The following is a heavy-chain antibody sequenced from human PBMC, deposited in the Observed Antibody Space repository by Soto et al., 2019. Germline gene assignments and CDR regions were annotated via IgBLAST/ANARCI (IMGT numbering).Heavy chain of an antibody. V-gene: IGHV2-26*01. CDR2: IFSNDEK. Sequence: QVTLKESGPVLVKPTETLTLTCTVSGFSLSNARMGVSWIRQPPGKALEWLAHIFSNDEKSYSTSLKSRLTISKDPTKSQVVLTLTNMDPVDTATYYCARILFVPAAMFDYWGQGTLVTVSS. D-gene: IGHD2-2*01. CDR3: ARILFVPAAMFDY. J-gene: IGHJ4*02. CDR1: GFSLSNARMG.